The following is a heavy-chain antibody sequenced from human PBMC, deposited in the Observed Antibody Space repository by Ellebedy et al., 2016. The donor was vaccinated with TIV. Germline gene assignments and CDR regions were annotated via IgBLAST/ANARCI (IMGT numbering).Heavy chain of an antibody. D-gene: IGHD6-13*01. CDR2: IDHSGTT. J-gene: IGHJ4*02. CDR3: ARRSSVMGAVGIGY. Sequence: SETLSLXXAVYGESFSGYYWSWIRQSPGKGLEWIGRIDHSGTTDYNPSLKSRVTISVDTSKNQFSLKLTSVTAADTAVYYCARRSSVMGAVGIGYWGQGTLVTVSS. V-gene: IGHV4-34*01. CDR1: GESFSGYY.